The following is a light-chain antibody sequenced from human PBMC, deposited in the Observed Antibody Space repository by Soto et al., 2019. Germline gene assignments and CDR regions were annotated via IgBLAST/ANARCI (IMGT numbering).Light chain of an antibody. V-gene: IGKV1-5*03. CDR1: QSISSW. J-gene: IGKJ2*01. CDR3: QQYNSYSRT. Sequence: DIHMTQSPSTLSASVGDRVTITCRASQSISSWLAWYQQKPGNAPKVLIYKASGLQSGIPSRFSGSGSGTEFTLTISSLQPDDFVTYYCQQYNSYSRTFGQGTKLEIK. CDR2: KAS.